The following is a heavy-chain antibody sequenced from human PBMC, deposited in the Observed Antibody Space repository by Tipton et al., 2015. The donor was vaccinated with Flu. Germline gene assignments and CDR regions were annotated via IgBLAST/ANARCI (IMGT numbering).Heavy chain of an antibody. D-gene: IGHD1-26*01. J-gene: IGHJ3*02. Sequence: VQLVQSGAGVKKPGESLRISCKGSGYSFNSYWIGWVRQMPGKGLELMGVIHPADSETRYSPSFQGQVTFSVDKSITTAYLQWTSLKASDTAMYYCAKNEGLEGSTTWVTFDIWGQGTMVTVSS. CDR3: AKNEGLEGSTTWVTFDI. CDR1: GYSFNSYW. V-gene: IGHV5-51*01. CDR2: IHPADSET.